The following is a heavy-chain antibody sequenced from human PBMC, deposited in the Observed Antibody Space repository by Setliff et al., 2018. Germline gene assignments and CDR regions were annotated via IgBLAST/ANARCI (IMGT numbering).Heavy chain of an antibody. CDR3: ARVSGMGSPPYYYYYYGMDV. V-gene: IGHV4-39*07. Sequence: PSETLSLTCTVSGGSISSSSYYWGWIRQPPGKGLEWIGNINYSGSTYYNPSLKSRVTISVDTSKNQFSLKLSSVTAADTAVYYCARVSGMGSPPYYYYYYGMDVWGQGTTVTVSS. CDR1: GGSISSSSYY. J-gene: IGHJ6*02. D-gene: IGHD6-25*01. CDR2: INYSGST.